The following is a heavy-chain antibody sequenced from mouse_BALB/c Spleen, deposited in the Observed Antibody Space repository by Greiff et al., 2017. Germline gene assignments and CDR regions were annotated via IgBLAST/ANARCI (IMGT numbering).Heavy chain of an antibody. CDR3: TREGYGNYGGAMDY. V-gene: IGHV1-5*01. CDR2: IYPGNSDT. D-gene: IGHD2-1*01. Sequence: EVKLVESGTVLARPGASVKMSCKASGYSFTSYWMHWVKQRPGQGLEWIGAIYPGNSDTSYNQKFKGKAKLTAVTSASTAYMELSSLTNEDSAVYYCTREGYGNYGGAMDYWGQGTSVTVSS. J-gene: IGHJ4*01. CDR1: GYSFTSYW.